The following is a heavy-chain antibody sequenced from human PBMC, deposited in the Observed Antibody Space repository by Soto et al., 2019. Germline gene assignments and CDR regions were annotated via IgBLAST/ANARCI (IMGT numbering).Heavy chain of an antibody. CDR3: ARVYLTTTGTYYYGMDV. D-gene: IGHD1-1*01. J-gene: IGHJ6*02. V-gene: IGHV3-21*01. CDR1: GFTFSSYS. CDR2: ISSSGTYT. Sequence: EVQLVESGGGLVKPGGSLRLSCAASGFTFSSYSMNWVRQAPGKGLEWVSSISSSGTYTYYADSVKGRFTISRDNAKYSLYLQMNSLRAEDTAVYYCARVYLTTTGTYYYGMDVWCQGTTVTVSS.